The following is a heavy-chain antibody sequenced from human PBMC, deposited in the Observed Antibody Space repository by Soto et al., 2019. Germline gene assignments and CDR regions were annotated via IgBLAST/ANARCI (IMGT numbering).Heavy chain of an antibody. D-gene: IGHD4-17*01. V-gene: IGHV1-2*02. CDR3: ARDFATLTTDY. CDR1: GYPFTNYY. CDR2: INPNSGDT. J-gene: IGHJ4*01. Sequence: ASVKVSCKASGYPFTNYYVHRVRQALGQGLEWLGWINPNSGDTITGQKFQGRISLTGDKSITTAYLELSSLTSDDTAVYYCARDFATLTTDYWGHGTLVTVSS.